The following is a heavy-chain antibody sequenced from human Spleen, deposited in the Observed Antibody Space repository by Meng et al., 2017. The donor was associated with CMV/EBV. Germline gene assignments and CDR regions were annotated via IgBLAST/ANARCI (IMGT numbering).Heavy chain of an antibody. Sequence: VQRVEAGGDSVKPGGSLRLSCAGSGFTFSNAWMSWVRQAPGKGLEWVGRIKSKTDGETADYNAPVKGRFTISRDDSKNTLYLQMNSLKTEDTAIYYCIWNDLGDYWGQGTLVTVSS. D-gene: IGHD1-1*01. J-gene: IGHJ4*02. CDR3: IWNDLGDY. CDR1: GFTFSNAW. V-gene: IGHV3-15*01. CDR2: IKSKTDGETA.